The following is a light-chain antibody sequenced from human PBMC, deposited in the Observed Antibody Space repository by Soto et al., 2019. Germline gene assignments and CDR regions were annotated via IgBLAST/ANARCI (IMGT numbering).Light chain of an antibody. CDR2: EAS. Sequence: DIQMTQSPSTLSASVCDTVTITCRASQSINKWLACYQDKPVKAPTLLIYEASILQNWVPSRFSGSGSGTDFTLTISSLEPEDFAVYYCQQRSNWPPITFGQGTRLEIK. J-gene: IGKJ5*01. V-gene: IGKV1-5*03. CDR1: QSINKW. CDR3: QQRSNWPPIT.